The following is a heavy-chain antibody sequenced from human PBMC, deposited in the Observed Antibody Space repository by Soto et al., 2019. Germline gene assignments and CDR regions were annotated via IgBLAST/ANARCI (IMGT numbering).Heavy chain of an antibody. CDR1: GTTFSSYA. CDR3: ARDQEGCSGGSCYVFGY. CDR2: IIPIFGTT. Sequence: SVKVSCKASGTTFSSYAISWVRQAPGQGLEWMGGIIPIFGTTNYPQKLQGRLTITADESTSTAYMELSSLTSEDTAVYYCARDQEGCSGGSCYVFGYWGQGTLVTVSS. D-gene: IGHD2-15*01. J-gene: IGHJ4*02. V-gene: IGHV1-69*13.